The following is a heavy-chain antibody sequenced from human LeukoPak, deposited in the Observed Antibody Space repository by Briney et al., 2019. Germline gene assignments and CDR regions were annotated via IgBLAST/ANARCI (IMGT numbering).Heavy chain of an antibody. J-gene: IGHJ4*02. CDR3: ARGGGYCSGGSCYYNDY. CDR1: GYTFTSYG. D-gene: IGHD2-15*01. CDR2: IIPIFGTA. Sequence: GASVKVSCKASGYTFTSYGISWVRQAPGQGLEWMGGIIPIFGTANYAQKFQGRVTITADKSTSTAYMELSSLRSEDTAVYYCARGGGYCSGGSCYYNDYWGQGTLVTVSS. V-gene: IGHV1-69*06.